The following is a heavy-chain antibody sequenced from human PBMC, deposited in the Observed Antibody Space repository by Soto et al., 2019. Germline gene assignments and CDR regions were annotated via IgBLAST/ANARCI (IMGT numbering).Heavy chain of an antibody. J-gene: IGHJ6*02. Sequence: SVEVSCRASGGTFSSYAISWVRQAPGQGLEWMGGIIPIFGTANYAQKFQGRVTITADESTSTAYMELSSLRSEDTAVYYCARGRDGYNSRPGGYYYYGMDVWGQGTTVTVSS. D-gene: IGHD5-12*01. CDR3: ARGRDGYNSRPGGYYYYGMDV. CDR2: IIPIFGTA. V-gene: IGHV1-69*13. CDR1: GGTFSSYA.